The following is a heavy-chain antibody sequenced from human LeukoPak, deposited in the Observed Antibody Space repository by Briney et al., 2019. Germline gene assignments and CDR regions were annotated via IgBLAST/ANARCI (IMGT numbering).Heavy chain of an antibody. Sequence: GGSLRLSCAVSGFTFSDHYMDWVRQAPGKGLEWVGRTRNKADGYTTICAASVKGRFTVSRDESKNSLYLQMNSLRTEDTAVYYCARGFRSFDSWGQGTLVTVSS. CDR3: ARGFRSFDS. CDR2: TRNKADGYTT. CDR1: GFTFSDHY. D-gene: IGHD1-14*01. V-gene: IGHV3-72*01. J-gene: IGHJ4*02.